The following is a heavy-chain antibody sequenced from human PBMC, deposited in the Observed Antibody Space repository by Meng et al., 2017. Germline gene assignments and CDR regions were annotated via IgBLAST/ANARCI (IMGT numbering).Heavy chain of an antibody. J-gene: IGHJ4*02. Sequence: ASAKVFCKASGYTFTSYYMHWVRQAPGQGLEWMGIINPSGGSTSYAQKFQGRVTMTRDTSTSTVYMELSSLRSEDTAVYYCARVKQRDSLRIDSGYDYLFDYFDYWGQGTLVTVSS. V-gene: IGHV1-46*01. CDR2: INPSGGST. CDR3: ARVKQRDSLRIDSGYDYLFDYFDY. CDR1: GYTFTSYY. D-gene: IGHD5-12*01.